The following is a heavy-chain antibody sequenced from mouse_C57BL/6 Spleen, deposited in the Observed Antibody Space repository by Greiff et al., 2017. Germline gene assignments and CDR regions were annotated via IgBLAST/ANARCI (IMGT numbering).Heavy chain of an antibody. D-gene: IGHD1-1*01. Sequence: EVQLQESGPELVKPGASVKMSCKASGYTFTDYNMHWVKQSHGKSLEWIGYINPNNGGTSYNQKFKGKATLTVNKSSSTAYMELRSLTSEDSAVYYCARDYYGSSPLYFDVWGTGTTVTVSS. CDR1: GYTFTDYN. J-gene: IGHJ1*03. V-gene: IGHV1-22*01. CDR3: ARDYYGSSPLYFDV. CDR2: INPNNGGT.